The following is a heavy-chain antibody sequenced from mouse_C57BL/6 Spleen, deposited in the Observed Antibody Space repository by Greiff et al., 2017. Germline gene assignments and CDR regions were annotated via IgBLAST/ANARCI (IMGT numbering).Heavy chain of an antibody. D-gene: IGHD1-1*01. Sequence: VQLQQSGPELVKPGASVKISCKASGYTFTDYYMNWVKQSHGKSLEWIGDINPNNGGTSYNQKFKGKATLTVDKSSSTAYMELRSLTSEDSAVYYCATQGVVATEGAMDYWGQGTSVTVSS. J-gene: IGHJ4*01. CDR3: ATQGVVATEGAMDY. V-gene: IGHV1-26*01. CDR1: GYTFTDYY. CDR2: INPNNGGT.